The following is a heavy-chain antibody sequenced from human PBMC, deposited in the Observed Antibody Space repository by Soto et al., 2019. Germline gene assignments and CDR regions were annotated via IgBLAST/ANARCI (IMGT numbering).Heavy chain of an antibody. V-gene: IGHV3-23*01. CDR2: ISVRLANT. CDR3: AKDLGLGVIAGYPHDC. J-gene: IGHJ4*02. Sequence: DVQLLDSGGGLVQPGGSLRLSCAASGFTFNNYAMSWVRQAPGKGLEWVSTISVRLANTYYADSVKGRFTISRDDSKNTLYLQMNSLGAEDTAVYYCAKDLGLGVIAGYPHDCWGQGTLVTVSS. CDR1: GFTFNNYA. D-gene: IGHD3-9*01.